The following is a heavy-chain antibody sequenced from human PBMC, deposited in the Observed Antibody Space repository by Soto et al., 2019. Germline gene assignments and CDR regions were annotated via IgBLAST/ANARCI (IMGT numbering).Heavy chain of an antibody. CDR3: ASPRASIAARHDYYYYYYMDV. Sequence: ASVKVSCKVSGYTLTELSMHWVRQAPGKGLEWMGGFDPEDGETIYAQKFQGRVTMTEDTSANTAYMELSSLRSEDTAVYYCASPRASIAARHDYYYYYYMDVWGKGTTVTVSS. CDR2: FDPEDGET. V-gene: IGHV1-24*01. D-gene: IGHD6-6*01. J-gene: IGHJ6*03. CDR1: GYTLTELS.